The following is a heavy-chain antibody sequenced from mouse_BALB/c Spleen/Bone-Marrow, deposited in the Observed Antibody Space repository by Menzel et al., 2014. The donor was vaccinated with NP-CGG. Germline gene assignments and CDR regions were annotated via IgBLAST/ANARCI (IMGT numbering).Heavy chain of an antibody. J-gene: IGHJ3*01. D-gene: IGHD1-1*01. CDR1: GFNIKDTY. CDR2: IDPENGNT. CDR3: ASYYYGSSSFAY. V-gene: IGHV14-3*02. Sequence: VHVKQSGAELVKPGASVKLSCTASGFNIKDTYMHWVKQRPEQGLEWIGRIDPENGNTKYDPKFQGKATITADTSSNTAYLQLSSLTSEDTAVYYCASYYYGSSSFAYWGQGTMVTVSA.